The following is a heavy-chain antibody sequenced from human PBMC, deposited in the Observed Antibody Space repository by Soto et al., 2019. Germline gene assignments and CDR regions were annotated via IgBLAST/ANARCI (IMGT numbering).Heavy chain of an antibody. CDR2: IIPIFGTP. V-gene: IGHV1-69*01. D-gene: IGHD3-10*01. Sequence: QVQLVQSGAEVKKPGSSVKVSCKASGGIFSTYAIRWLRQAPGQGLEWMGGIIPIFGTPNYAQRFQGRVTITADESTRTAYMELSRLRSEDTDVYYCARDRDDYGSGNYYNRIDFWGQGTLVTVSS. CDR3: ARDRDDYGSGNYYNRIDF. CDR1: GGIFSTYA. J-gene: IGHJ4*02.